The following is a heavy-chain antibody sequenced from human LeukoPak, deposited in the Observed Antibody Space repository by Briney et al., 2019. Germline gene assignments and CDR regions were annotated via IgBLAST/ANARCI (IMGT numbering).Heavy chain of an antibody. CDR1: GFTFSSCA. D-gene: IGHD3-22*01. CDR2: IIDSGNSI. V-gene: IGHV3-23*01. CDR3: AKDWDYYDSSGYPDY. J-gene: IGHJ4*02. Sequence: PGGSLRLSCAASGFTFSSCAMSWVRQAPGKGLEWVSTIIDSGNSIYYADSAEGRFTISRDNSKNTLYLQMNSLRAGDTAVYYCAKDWDYYDSSGYPDYWGQGTLVTVSS.